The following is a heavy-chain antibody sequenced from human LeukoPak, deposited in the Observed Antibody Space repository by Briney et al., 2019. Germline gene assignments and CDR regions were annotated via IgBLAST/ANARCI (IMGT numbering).Heavy chain of an antibody. V-gene: IGHV5-51*01. J-gene: IGHJ4*02. CDR3: ARFVGACSGGSCYSDY. D-gene: IGHD2-15*01. Sequence: GESLKISCKGSGYSFTSYWIGWVRQMPGKGLEWMGIIYPGDSDTRYSPSFQGQVTISADKSISTAYLQWSGLKASDTAMYYCARFVGACSGGSCYSDYWGQGTLVTVSS. CDR2: IYPGDSDT. CDR1: GYSFTSYW.